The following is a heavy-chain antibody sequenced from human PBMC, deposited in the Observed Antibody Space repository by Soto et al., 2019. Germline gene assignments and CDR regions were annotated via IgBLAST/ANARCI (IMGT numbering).Heavy chain of an antibody. J-gene: IGHJ4*02. V-gene: IGHV3-49*03. CDR2: IRSKAYGGTT. CDR1: GFTFGDYA. Sequence: GGSLRLSCTASGFTFGDYAMSWFRQAPGKGLEWVGFIRSKAYGGTTEYAASVKGRFTISRDDSKSIAYLQMNSLKTEDTAVYYCTRMVRGVIITLDYWGQGTLVTVSS. D-gene: IGHD3-10*01. CDR3: TRMVRGVIITLDY.